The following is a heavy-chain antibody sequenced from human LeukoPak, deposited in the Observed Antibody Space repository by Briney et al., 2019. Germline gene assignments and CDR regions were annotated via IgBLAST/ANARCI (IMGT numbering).Heavy chain of an antibody. CDR3: ARDKNSGECVSNSCYGVWPLDI. Sequence: ASVKVSCKASGGTFSIDAITWVRQAPGQGLEWMGGIIPMSETPKYTQKFQGRVTIATDESTNTAYMELSSLRSEDTAVYYCARDKNSGECVSNSCYGVWPLDIWGQGTMVTVSS. V-gene: IGHV1-69*05. J-gene: IGHJ3*02. D-gene: IGHD2-2*01. CDR2: IIPMSETP. CDR1: GGTFSIDA.